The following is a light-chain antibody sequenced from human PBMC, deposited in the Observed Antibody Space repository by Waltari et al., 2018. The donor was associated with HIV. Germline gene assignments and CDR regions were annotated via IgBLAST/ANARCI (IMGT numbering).Light chain of an antibody. Sequence: DILMTQSPSTLSASVGDRVIITCRASQSIGSWLAWYQQKPRKAPKLLVFKASSLQSGVPSRFNGAGSGTDFTLTINNRQPDDFATYYCQQYNTYPWTFGQGTKVDIE. J-gene: IGKJ1*01. CDR2: KAS. V-gene: IGKV1-5*03. CDR1: QSIGSW. CDR3: QQYNTYPWT.